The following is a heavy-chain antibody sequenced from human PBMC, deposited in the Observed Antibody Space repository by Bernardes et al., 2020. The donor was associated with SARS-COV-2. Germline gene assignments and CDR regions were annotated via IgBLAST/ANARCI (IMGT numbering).Heavy chain of an antibody. V-gene: IGHV3-23*01. CDR2: ISGPGRT. Sequence: GGSLRLSCAASGFTFSNYAMSWVRQAPGKGLEWVADISGPGRTYYEDSVRGRFTISRDNSKNTLYLEMNSLRVEDTAVYYCAKELAYGSRWLDYSYYFGMDVWGQGTTVTVSS. CDR1: GFTFSNYA. CDR3: AKELAYGSRWLDYSYYFGMDV. J-gene: IGHJ6*02. D-gene: IGHD6-13*01.